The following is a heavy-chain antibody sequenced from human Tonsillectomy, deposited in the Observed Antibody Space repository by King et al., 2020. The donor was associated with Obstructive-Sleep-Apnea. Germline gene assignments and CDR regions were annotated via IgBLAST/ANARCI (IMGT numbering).Heavy chain of an antibody. CDR1: GFTFSEYY. CDR3: AKGSGSLLYYYYGMDV. Sequence: VQLVESGGGLVKPGGSLRLSCAASGFTFSEYYMSWIRQAPGKGLDWVSYISSGGDTIYYGDSVKGRFTISRDDAKNSLYLQMNSLRAEDTAVYYCAKGSGSLLYYYYGMDVWGQGTTVTVSS. V-gene: IGHV3-11*01. D-gene: IGHD3-10*01. J-gene: IGHJ6*02. CDR2: ISSGGDTI.